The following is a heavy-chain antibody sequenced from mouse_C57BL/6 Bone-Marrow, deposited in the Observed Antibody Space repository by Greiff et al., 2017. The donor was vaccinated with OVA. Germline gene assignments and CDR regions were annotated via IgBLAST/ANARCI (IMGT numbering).Heavy chain of an antibody. J-gene: IGHJ4*01. CDR2: IDPSDSET. D-gene: IGHD3-1*01. CDR3: ARGRLDFYAMDY. V-gene: IGHV1-52*01. CDR1: GYTFTSYW. Sequence: QVQLQQPGAELVRPGSSVKLSCKASGYTFTSYWMHWVKQRPIQGLEWIGNIDPSDSETHYNQKFKDKATLTVDKSSSTAYMQLSSLTSEDSAVDYCARGRLDFYAMDYWGQGTSVTVSS.